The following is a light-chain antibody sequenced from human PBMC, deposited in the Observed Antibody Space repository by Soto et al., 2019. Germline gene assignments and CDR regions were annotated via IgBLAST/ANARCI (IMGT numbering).Light chain of an antibody. CDR2: AHS. V-gene: IGLV3-21*02. Sequence: SYELTQPPSVSVAPGQTAKMPWGGNNIGTKSVHWYQQKPGQAPVLVVYAHSDRPSGIPERFSGSVSGNTSTLTIISVEAGDEADYYCQLWDSRTDHWVFGGGTKLTVL. J-gene: IGLJ3*02. CDR3: QLWDSRTDHWV. CDR1: NIGTKS.